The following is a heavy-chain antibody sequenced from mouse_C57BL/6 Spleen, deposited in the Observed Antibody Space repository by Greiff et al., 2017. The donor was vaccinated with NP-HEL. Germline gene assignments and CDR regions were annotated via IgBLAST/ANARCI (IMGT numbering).Heavy chain of an antibody. D-gene: IGHD1-1*01. CDR3: GNYGLFAY. Sequence: VQLQQSGAELVKPGASVKLSCKASGYTFTSYWMHWVKQRPGQGLEWIGMIHTNSGSTNYNEKFKGKATLTVVKTSSTAYMQLSSLTSEDSAGYYCGNYGLFAYWGQGTLVTVAA. CDR1: GYTFTSYW. CDR2: IHTNSGST. V-gene: IGHV1-64*01. J-gene: IGHJ3*01.